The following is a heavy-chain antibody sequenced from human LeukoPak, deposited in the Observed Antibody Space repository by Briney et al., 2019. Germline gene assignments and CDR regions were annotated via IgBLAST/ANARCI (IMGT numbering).Heavy chain of an antibody. CDR2: IYLSGST. CDR1: RASLSDYY. J-gene: IGHJ6*03. D-gene: IGHD3-3*01. V-gene: IGHV4-59*01. CDR3: AGDRHLVDSGDYRATHYYYILV. Sequence: SETLSLTCTVSRASLSDYYWSWIRQPPGQGLKWIGYIYLSGSTNYNPSLTSRATLSVDTPKNQFSLHLNSVTAPDTAIYFLAGDRHLVDSGDYRATHYYYILVWRKGTTVSVPS.